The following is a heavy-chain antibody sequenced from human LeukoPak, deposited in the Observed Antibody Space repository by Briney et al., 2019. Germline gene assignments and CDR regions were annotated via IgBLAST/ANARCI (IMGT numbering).Heavy chain of an antibody. CDR1: GYTFTSYG. V-gene: IGHV1-18*01. Sequence: TGESLKISCKGSGYTFTSYGISWVRQAPGQGLEWMGWISAYNGNTNYAQKLQGRVTMTTDTSTSTAYMELRSLRSDDTAVYYCARAAYSYGYGPPLYWGQGTLVTVSS. CDR3: ARAAYSYGYGPPLY. J-gene: IGHJ4*02. D-gene: IGHD5-18*01. CDR2: ISAYNGNT.